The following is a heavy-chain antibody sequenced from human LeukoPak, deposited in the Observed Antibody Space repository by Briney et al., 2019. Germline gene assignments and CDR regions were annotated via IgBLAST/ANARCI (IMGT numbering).Heavy chain of an antibody. D-gene: IGHD3-22*01. CDR2: INHSGST. Sequence: SETLSLTCAVYGRSFSGYYWSWIRQPPGKGLEWIGEINHSGSTNYNPSLKSRVTISVDTSKNQFSLKLSSVTAADTAVYYCVREIRGPYYYDSPDAFDIWGQGTMVTVSS. CDR1: GRSFSGYY. V-gene: IGHV4-34*01. CDR3: VREIRGPYYYDSPDAFDI. J-gene: IGHJ3*02.